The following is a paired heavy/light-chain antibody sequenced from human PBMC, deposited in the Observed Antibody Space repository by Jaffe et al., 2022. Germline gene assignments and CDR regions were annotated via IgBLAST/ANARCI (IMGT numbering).Heavy chain of an antibody. CDR1: GFTFSSYA. Sequence: EVQLLESGGGLVQPGGSLRLSCAASGFTFSSYAMSWVRQAPGKGLEWVSAISGSGGSTYYADSVKGRFTISRDNSKNTLYLQMNSLRAEDTAVYYCAKDLTYDFWSGYYWGTDAFDIWGQGTMVTVSS. CDR2: ISGSGGST. J-gene: IGHJ3*02. V-gene: IGHV3-23*01. D-gene: IGHD3-3*01. CDR3: AKDLTYDFWSGYYWGTDAFDI.
Light chain of an antibody. CDR1: QSLVHSDGNTY. CDR3: MQATQFPPYT. J-gene: IGKJ2*01. Sequence: DIVMTQTPLSSPVTLGQPASISCRSSQSLVHSDGNTYLSWLQQRPGQPPRLLIYKISNRFSGVPDRFSGSGAGTDFTLKISRVEAEDVGVYYCMQATQFPPYTFGQGTKLEIK. V-gene: IGKV2-24*01. CDR2: KIS.